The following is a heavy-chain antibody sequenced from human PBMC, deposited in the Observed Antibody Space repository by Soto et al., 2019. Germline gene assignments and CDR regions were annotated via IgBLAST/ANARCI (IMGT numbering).Heavy chain of an antibody. CDR3: AKDRSPGATTWNVY. CDR2: ISGSGVSK. J-gene: IGHJ4*02. D-gene: IGHD1-26*01. Sequence: GGSVRLSCVVSGFIFSSSAMNWVRQAPGKGLEWVSTISGSGVSKYYADSVKGRFTISRDNSNNTVSLQMNSLRAEDAAVYYCAKDRSPGATTWNVYWGQGTLVTVS. V-gene: IGHV3-23*01. CDR1: GFIFSSSA.